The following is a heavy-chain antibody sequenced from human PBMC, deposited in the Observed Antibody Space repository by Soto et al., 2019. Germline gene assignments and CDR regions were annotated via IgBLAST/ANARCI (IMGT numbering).Heavy chain of an antibody. V-gene: IGHV1-18*01. J-gene: IGHJ6*02. CDR3: ATERYYYYSGMDV. CDR1: GYTFTSYG. CDR2: ISAYIVNT. Sequence: ASVKVSCKASGYTFTSYGISWVRQAPGQGLEWMGWISAYIVNTNYAQKLQGRVTMTTDTSTSKAYMELRSLRFDDTAVYYCATERYYYYSGMDVWGQGTTVTVSS.